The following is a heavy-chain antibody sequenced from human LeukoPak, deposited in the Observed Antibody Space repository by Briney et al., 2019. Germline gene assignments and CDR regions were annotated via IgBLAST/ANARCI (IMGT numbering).Heavy chain of an antibody. CDR1: GGSISSSSYY. V-gene: IGHV4-39*01. Sequence: SETLSLTCTVSGGSISSSSYYWGWIRQPPGKGLEWIGSIYYSGSTYYNPSLKSRVTISVDTSKNQFSLKLSSVTAADTAVYYCARRREGIAAAAFDYWGQGTLVTVSS. D-gene: IGHD6-13*01. J-gene: IGHJ4*02. CDR3: ARRREGIAAAAFDY. CDR2: IYYSGST.